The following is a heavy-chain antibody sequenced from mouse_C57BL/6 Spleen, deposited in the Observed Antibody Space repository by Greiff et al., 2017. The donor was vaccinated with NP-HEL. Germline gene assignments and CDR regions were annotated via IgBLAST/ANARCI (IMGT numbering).Heavy chain of an antibody. CDR2: IWGVGST. V-gene: IGHV2-6*01. J-gene: IGHJ3*01. CDR1: GFSLTSYG. CDR3: ASLTGTGGFAY. Sequence: VMLVESGPGLVAPSQSLSITCTVSGFSLTSYGVDWVRQSPGKGLEWLGVIWGVGSTNYNSALKSRLSISKDNSKSQVFLKMNSLQTDDTAMYYCASLTGTGGFAYWGQGTLVTVSA. D-gene: IGHD4-1*01.